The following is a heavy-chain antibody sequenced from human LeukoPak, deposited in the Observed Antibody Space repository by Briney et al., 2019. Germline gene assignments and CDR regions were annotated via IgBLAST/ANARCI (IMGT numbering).Heavy chain of an antibody. J-gene: IGHJ4*02. V-gene: IGHV3-33*01. CDR3: ARGEFLEWLSDLFDY. D-gene: IGHD3-3*01. CDR2: IWYDGSNK. CDR1: GSTFSSYG. Sequence: GGSLRLSCAASGSTFSSYGMHWVRQAPGKGLEWVAVIWYDGSNKYYADSVKGRFTISRDNSKNTLYLQMNSLRAEDTAVYYCARGEFLEWLSDLFDYWGQGTLVTVSS.